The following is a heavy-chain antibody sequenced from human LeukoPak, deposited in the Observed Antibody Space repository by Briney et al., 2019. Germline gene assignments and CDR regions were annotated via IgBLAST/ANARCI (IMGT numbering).Heavy chain of an antibody. D-gene: IGHD3-22*01. V-gene: IGHV3-21*01. Sequence: GGSLRLSCAASGFTFNNYNMNWVRQAPGKALEWVSSITSSGTYIFYADSVKGRFTISRDNAKNSLYLQINSLGPEDTAVYFCARDRYSGNYGSYYYYYMDVWGKGTTVTVSS. J-gene: IGHJ6*03. CDR3: ARDRYSGNYGSYYYYYMDV. CDR2: ITSSGTYI. CDR1: GFTFNNYN.